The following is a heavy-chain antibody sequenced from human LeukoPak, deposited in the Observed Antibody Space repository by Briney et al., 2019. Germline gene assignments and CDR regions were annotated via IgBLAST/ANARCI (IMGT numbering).Heavy chain of an antibody. CDR3: AKDRSSMVRGVGWFDP. D-gene: IGHD3-10*01. Sequence: GGSLRLSCAAFGFTFDDYAMHWVRQAPGKGLEWVSAISGSGGSTYYADSVKGRFTISRDNSKNTLYLQMNSLRAEDTAVYYCAKDRSSMVRGVGWFDPWGQGTLVTVSS. CDR1: GFTFDDYA. V-gene: IGHV3-23*01. J-gene: IGHJ5*02. CDR2: ISGSGGST.